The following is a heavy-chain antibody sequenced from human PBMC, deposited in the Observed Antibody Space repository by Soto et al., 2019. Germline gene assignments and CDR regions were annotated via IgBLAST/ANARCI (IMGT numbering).Heavy chain of an antibody. CDR3: ARDIRYYFDY. J-gene: IGHJ4*02. CDR1: GFTFSSYS. V-gene: IGHV3-21*01. D-gene: IGHD4-17*01. CDR2: ISSSSSYI. Sequence: EVQLVESGGGLVKPGGSLRLSCAASGFTFSSYSMNWVRQAPGKGLEWVSSISSSSSYIYYADSVKGRFTISRDNANNSLYLKMNSLRAEDTAVYYCARDIRYYFDYWGQGTLVTVSS.